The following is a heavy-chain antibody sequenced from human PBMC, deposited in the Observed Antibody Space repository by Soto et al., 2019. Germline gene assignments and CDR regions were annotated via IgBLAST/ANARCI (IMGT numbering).Heavy chain of an antibody. Sequence: SETLSLTCSVSGGSLSRNYWSWVRQPPGKGLEWIGYIYYSGTTNYNPSLKSRVRMSIDTSKNQFSLKLTSVTAADTAVYFCARDSGRMYYDTWSGYDYGIDVWGQGTTVTVSS. CDR2: IYYSGTT. CDR3: ARDSGRMYYDTWSGYDYGIDV. CDR1: GGSLSRNY. V-gene: IGHV4-59*01. D-gene: IGHD3-3*01. J-gene: IGHJ6*02.